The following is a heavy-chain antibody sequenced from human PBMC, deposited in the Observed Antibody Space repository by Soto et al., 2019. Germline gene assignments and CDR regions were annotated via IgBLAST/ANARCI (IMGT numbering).Heavy chain of an antibody. CDR3: ETDLEWFRPIDY. V-gene: IGHV3-23*01. J-gene: IGHJ4*02. D-gene: IGHD3-3*01. CDR1: GFTFSSYA. CDR2: ISGSGGST. Sequence: GGSLRLSCAASGFTFSSYAMSWVRQAPGKGLEWVSAISGSGGSTYYADSVKGRFTISRDNSKNTLYLQMNSLRAEDTAVYYCETDLEWFRPIDYWGQGTLVTVSS.